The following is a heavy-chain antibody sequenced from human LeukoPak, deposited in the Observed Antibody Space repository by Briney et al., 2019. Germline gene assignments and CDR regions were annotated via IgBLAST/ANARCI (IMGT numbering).Heavy chain of an antibody. V-gene: IGHV1-24*01. CDR1: GYTLTELS. CDR3: ATLPPRTRANFDY. D-gene: IGHD1-1*01. J-gene: IGHJ4*02. Sequence: ASVTVSCKVSGYTLTELSMHWVRQAPGKGLEWMGGFDPEDGETIYAQKFQGRVTMTEDTSTDTAYMELSSLRSEDTAVYYCATLPPRTRANFDYWGQGTLVTVSS. CDR2: FDPEDGET.